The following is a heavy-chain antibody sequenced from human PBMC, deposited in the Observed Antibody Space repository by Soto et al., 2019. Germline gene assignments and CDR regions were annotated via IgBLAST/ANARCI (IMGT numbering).Heavy chain of an antibody. V-gene: IGHV3-23*01. J-gene: IGHJ4*02. D-gene: IGHD3-22*01. Sequence: LRLSCAASGFTFSSYAMSWVRQAPGKGLEWVSAISGSGGSTYYADSVKGRFTISRDNSKNTLYLQMNSLRAEDTAVYYCAKNPDYYDSSGYFDYWGQGTLVTVSS. CDR2: ISGSGGST. CDR1: GFTFSSYA. CDR3: AKNPDYYDSSGYFDY.